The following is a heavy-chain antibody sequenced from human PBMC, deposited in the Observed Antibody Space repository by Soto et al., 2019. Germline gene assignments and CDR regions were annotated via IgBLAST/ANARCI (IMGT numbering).Heavy chain of an antibody. V-gene: IGHV4-59*01. J-gene: IGHJ4*02. Sequence: SETLSLTCTVSGGSISSYYWSWIRQPPGKGLEWIGYIYDSGSTNYNPSLKSRVTISVDTSKNQFSLKLTSVTAANTAVYYCAAPPRYWGQGTLVTVS. CDR1: GGSISSYY. CDR3: AAPPRY. D-gene: IGHD6-6*01. CDR2: IYDSGST.